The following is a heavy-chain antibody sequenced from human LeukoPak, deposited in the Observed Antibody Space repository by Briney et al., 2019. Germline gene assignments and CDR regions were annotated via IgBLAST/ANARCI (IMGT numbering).Heavy chain of an antibody. CDR3: ARGRSSSWYAHRYFQH. CDR2: INHSGST. D-gene: IGHD6-13*01. Sequence: SETLSLTCAVYGGSFSGYYWSWIRQPPGKGLEWIGEINHSGSTNYNPSLKSRVTISVDTSKNQFSLKLSSVTAADTAVYYCARGRSSSWYAHRYFQHWGQGTLVTVSS. V-gene: IGHV4-34*01. CDR1: GGSFSGYY. J-gene: IGHJ1*01.